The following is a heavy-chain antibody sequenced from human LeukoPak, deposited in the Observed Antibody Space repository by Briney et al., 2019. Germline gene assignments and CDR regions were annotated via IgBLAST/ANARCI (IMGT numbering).Heavy chain of an antibody. CDR3: TRRRAGRLYNWFDP. J-gene: IGHJ5*02. CDR1: GGSISSSNDC. Sequence: SETLSLTCTVSGGSISSSNDCWDWIRQPPGRGLEWIASFYYGGSTYYNPSPKSRVTISADTSKNQVSLKLRSVTAADTALYYCTRRRAGRLYNWFDPWGQGTLVTVSS. D-gene: IGHD1-1*01. V-gene: IGHV4-39*01. CDR2: FYYGGST.